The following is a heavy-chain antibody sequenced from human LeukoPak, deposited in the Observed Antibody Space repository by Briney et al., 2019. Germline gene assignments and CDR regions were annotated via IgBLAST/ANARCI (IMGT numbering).Heavy chain of an antibody. J-gene: IGHJ4*02. CDR2: ISGSGGST. D-gene: IGHD3-22*01. CDR1: GFTFSSYA. V-gene: IGHV3-23*01. Sequence: GGSLRLSCAASGFTFSSYAMSWVRQAPGKGLEWVSAISGSGGSTYYADSGKGRFTISRDNSKNTLYLQMNSLRAEDTAVYYCAKPGYYYDSSGYYYAWDYFAYWGQGTLVTVSS. CDR3: AKPGYYYDSSGYYYAWDYFAY.